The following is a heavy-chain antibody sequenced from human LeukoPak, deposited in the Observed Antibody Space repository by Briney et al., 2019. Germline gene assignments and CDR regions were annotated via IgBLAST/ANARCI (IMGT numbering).Heavy chain of an antibody. Sequence: GGSLRLSCAASGFTFSSYSMNWVRQAPGKGLEWVSSISSSSSYIYYADSVKGRFTISRDNAKNSLYLQMNSLRAEDTAVYYCAREAAAEVCFDYWGQGTLVTVSS. V-gene: IGHV3-21*01. CDR2: ISSSSSYI. D-gene: IGHD6-13*01. J-gene: IGHJ4*02. CDR3: AREAAAEVCFDY. CDR1: GFTFSSYS.